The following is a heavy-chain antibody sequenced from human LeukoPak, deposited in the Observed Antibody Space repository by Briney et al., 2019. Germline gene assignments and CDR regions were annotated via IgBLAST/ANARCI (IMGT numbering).Heavy chain of an antibody. Sequence: ASVKVSCKASGYTFTSYYIHWVRQAPGQGLEWMGVFNPTTGRTTYAQRFQGRVTVTRDTSTSTVYMEVNSLKSEDTAVYYCARDGIGVRAYDSSGYYFDYWGQGTLVTVSS. CDR2: FNPTTGRT. J-gene: IGHJ4*02. CDR3: ARDGIGVRAYDSSGYYFDY. V-gene: IGHV1-46*01. D-gene: IGHD3-22*01. CDR1: GYTFTSYY.